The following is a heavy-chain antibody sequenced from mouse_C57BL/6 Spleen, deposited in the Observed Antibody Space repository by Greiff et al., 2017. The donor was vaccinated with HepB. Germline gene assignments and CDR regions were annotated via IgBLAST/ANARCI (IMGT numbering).Heavy chain of an antibody. CDR1: GYAFSSYW. J-gene: IGHJ2*01. CDR3: ARGGGITTVVEDY. CDR2: IYPGDGDT. V-gene: IGHV1-80*01. Sequence: QVQLQQSGAELVKPGASVKISCKASGYAFSSYWMNWVKQRPGKGLEWIGQIYPGDGDTNYNGKFKGKATLTADKSSSTAYMQLSSLTSEDSAVYCCARGGGITTVVEDYWGQGTTLTVSS. D-gene: IGHD1-1*01.